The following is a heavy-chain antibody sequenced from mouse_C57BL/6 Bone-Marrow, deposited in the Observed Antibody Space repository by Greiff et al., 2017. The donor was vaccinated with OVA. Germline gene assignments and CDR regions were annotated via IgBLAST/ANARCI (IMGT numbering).Heavy chain of an antibody. Sequence: VQLQQPGAELVMPGASVKLSCKASGYTFTSYWMPWVKQRPGQGLEWIGEIDPSDSYTNYNQKFKGKSTLPVDQSSSTAYMQLSSLTSEDSAVYYCARGGITTVVATEDAMDYWGQGTSVTVSS. CDR2: IDPSDSYT. D-gene: IGHD1-1*01. V-gene: IGHV1-69*01. CDR1: GYTFTSYW. J-gene: IGHJ4*01. CDR3: ARGGITTVVATEDAMDY.